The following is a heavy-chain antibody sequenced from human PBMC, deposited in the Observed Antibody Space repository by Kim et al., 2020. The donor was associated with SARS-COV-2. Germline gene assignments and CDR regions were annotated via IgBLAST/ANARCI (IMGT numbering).Heavy chain of an antibody. Sequence: SETLSLTCTVSGGSISSYYWSWIRQPAGKGLEWIGRIYTSGSTNYNPSLKSRVTMSVDTSKNQFSLKLSSVTAADTAVYYCARAPLLEWLLLGERFDYWGQGTLVTVSS. V-gene: IGHV4-4*07. CDR1: GGSISSYY. J-gene: IGHJ4*02. CDR2: IYTSGST. D-gene: IGHD3-3*01. CDR3: ARAPLLEWLLLGERFDY.